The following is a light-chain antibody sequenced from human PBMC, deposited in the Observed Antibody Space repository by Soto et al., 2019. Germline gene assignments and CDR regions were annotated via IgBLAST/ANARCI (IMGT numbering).Light chain of an antibody. Sequence: DIQVTQSPSALSASVGDRVTITCRASQSVDNWLAWYQRRPGKAPKLLIYMASTLEVGVPSRFSGSASGTEFNLTISSLQHDDSATYYCQQYKTYSPTFGQGTKVDI. J-gene: IGKJ1*01. CDR3: QQYKTYSPT. V-gene: IGKV1-5*03. CDR2: MAS. CDR1: QSVDNW.